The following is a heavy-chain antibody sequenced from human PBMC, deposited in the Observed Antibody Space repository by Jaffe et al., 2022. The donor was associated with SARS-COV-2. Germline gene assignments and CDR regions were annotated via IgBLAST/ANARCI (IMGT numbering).Heavy chain of an antibody. CDR3: ATGGFYYYDY. Sequence: QVQLVESGGGVVQPERSLRLSCAAPIFTFSDYSMHWIRQAPGKGLEWVAVIPHDGSNGAYSDSVKGRFTISRDNAKKMFYLQMNSLRVEDTAVYYCATGGFYYYDYWGQGTLVTVSS. V-gene: IGHV3-30*04. CDR2: IPHDGSNG. J-gene: IGHJ4*02. CDR1: IFTFSDYS.